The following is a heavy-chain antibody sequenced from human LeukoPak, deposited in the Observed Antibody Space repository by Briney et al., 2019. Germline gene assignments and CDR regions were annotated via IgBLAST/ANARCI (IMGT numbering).Heavy chain of an antibody. V-gene: IGHV4-61*02. D-gene: IGHD4-17*01. Sequence: SSETLSLTCTVSGGSISSGSYYWSWIRQPAGKGLEWIGRIYTSGSTNYNPSLKSRVTISVDTSKNQFSLKLSPVTAADTAVYYCARNTVTKNLYYYYYMDVWGKGTTVTVSS. J-gene: IGHJ6*03. CDR1: GGSISSGSYY. CDR3: ARNTVTKNLYYYYYMDV. CDR2: IYTSGST.